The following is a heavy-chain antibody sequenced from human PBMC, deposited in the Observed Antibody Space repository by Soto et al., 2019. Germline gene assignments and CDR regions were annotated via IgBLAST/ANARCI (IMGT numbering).Heavy chain of an antibody. Sequence: EVQLVESGGGLVQPGGSLRLSCAAAGFTFSRHWIHWVRQAPGKGLVWVSRINSDGSTTNYADSVKGRFTISRDNAKNTLSLRMNSLRAEDTAVYYCARGLLYLYGMDVWGQGTTVTVSS. CDR3: ARGLLYLYGMDV. D-gene: IGHD2-8*01. J-gene: IGHJ6*02. CDR2: INSDGSTT. V-gene: IGHV3-74*01. CDR1: GFTFSRHW.